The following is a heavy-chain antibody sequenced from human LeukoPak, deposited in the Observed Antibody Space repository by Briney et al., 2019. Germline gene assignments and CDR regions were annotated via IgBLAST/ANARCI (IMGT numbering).Heavy chain of an antibody. D-gene: IGHD1-26*01. CDR3: AKAIYSGSYYGLYFQH. V-gene: IGHV3-74*01. Sequence: TGGSLRLSCAASGFIFTTNWMQWVRQAPGKGLVWVSRMNGDGSITSYADSVKGRFTISRDNSKNTLYLQMNSLRAEDTAVYYCAKAIYSGSYYGLYFQHWGQGTLVTVSS. CDR2: MNGDGSIT. CDR1: GFIFTTNW. J-gene: IGHJ1*01.